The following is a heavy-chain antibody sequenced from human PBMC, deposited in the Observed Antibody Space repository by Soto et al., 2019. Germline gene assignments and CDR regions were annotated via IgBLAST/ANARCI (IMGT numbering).Heavy chain of an antibody. J-gene: IGHJ4*02. D-gene: IGHD6-19*01. Sequence: QVQLVQSGAEVKKPGASVKVSCKASGYTFTSYAMHWVRQAPGQRLEWMGWINAGNGNTKYSQKFQGRVTITRDTSASTAYMELSSLRSEDTAVYYCARDWRAGRGFDYWGQGTLVTVSS. CDR2: INAGNGNT. V-gene: IGHV1-3*01. CDR3: ARDWRAGRGFDY. CDR1: GYTFTSYA.